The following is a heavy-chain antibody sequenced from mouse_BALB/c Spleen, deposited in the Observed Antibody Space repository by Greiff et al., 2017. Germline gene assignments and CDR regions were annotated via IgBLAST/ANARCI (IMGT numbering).Heavy chain of an antibody. CDR1: GYIFTSYW. CDR3: ARDERDIDV. V-gene: IGHV1S132*01. CDR2: IYPGTGST. Sequence: VQLQQSGAELVRPGASVKLSCKTSGYIFTSYWIHWVNQRSGEGLEWIARIYPGTGSTYYHEKLKGKATLTADKSSSTAYMHLSRVKSEDAAVYFRARDERDIDVWGAGTSVTVSS. J-gene: IGHJ1*01.